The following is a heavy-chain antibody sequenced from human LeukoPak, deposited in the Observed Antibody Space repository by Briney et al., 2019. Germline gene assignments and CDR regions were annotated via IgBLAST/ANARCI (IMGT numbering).Heavy chain of an antibody. CDR2: ISSSGSTI. Sequence: GGSLRLSCAASGFTFSDYYMSWIRQAPGKGLVWASYISSSGSTIYYADSVKGRFTISRDNAKNSLYLQMNSLRAEDTAVYYCAREREWFGALDAFDIWGQGTMVTVSS. D-gene: IGHD3-10*01. CDR3: AREREWFGALDAFDI. V-gene: IGHV3-11*04. CDR1: GFTFSDYY. J-gene: IGHJ3*02.